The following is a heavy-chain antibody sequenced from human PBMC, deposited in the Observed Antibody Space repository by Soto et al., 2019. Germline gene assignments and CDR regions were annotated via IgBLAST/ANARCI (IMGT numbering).Heavy chain of an antibody. V-gene: IGHV3-30-3*01. J-gene: IGHJ6*02. CDR3: AKDGGVPAASSYYYYGMDV. D-gene: IGHD2-2*01. Sequence: QVQLVESGGGVVQPGRSLRLSCAASGFTFSSYAMHWVRQAPGKGLEWVAVISYDESNKYYADSVKGRFTISRDNSKNTQYLQMNSLRAEDTAVYYCAKDGGVPAASSYYYYGMDVWGQGTTVTVSS. CDR1: GFTFSSYA. CDR2: ISYDESNK.